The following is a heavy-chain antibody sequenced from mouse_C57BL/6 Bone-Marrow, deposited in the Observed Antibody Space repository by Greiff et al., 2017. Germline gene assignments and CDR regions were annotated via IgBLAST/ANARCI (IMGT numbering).Heavy chain of an antibody. CDR1: GYSFTSYY. V-gene: IGHV1-66*01. J-gene: IGHJ1*03. D-gene: IGHD1-1*01. Sequence: QVQLQQSGPELVKPGASVKISCKASGYSFTSYYIHWVKQRPGQGLEWIGWIYPGSGNTKYNEKFKGMATLTADTSSSTAYMQLSSLTSEDSAVYYCARRGITTVVGGYFDVWGTGTTVTVSS. CDR2: IYPGSGNT. CDR3: ARRGITTVVGGYFDV.